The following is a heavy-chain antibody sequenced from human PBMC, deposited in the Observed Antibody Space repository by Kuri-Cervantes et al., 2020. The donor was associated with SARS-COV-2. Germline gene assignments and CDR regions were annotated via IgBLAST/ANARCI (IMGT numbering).Heavy chain of an antibody. Sequence: GESLKISCAASGFTFSSYGMHWVRQAPGKGLEWVAVISYDGSNKYYADSVKGRFTISRDNSKNTLYLQMNSLRAEDTAVYYCATGLDTAMVTGSEYYFDYWGQGTLVTVSS. V-gene: IGHV3-30*03. CDR2: ISYDGSNK. J-gene: IGHJ4*02. D-gene: IGHD5-18*01. CDR1: GFTFSSYG. CDR3: ATGLDTAMVTGSEYYFDY.